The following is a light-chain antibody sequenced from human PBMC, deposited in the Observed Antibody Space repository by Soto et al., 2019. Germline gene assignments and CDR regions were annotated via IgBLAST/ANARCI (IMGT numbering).Light chain of an antibody. Sequence: EIVWTQSPATLSLSPGERATLSCRASQSVSNYLAWYQKRRGQAPRLLIYDATNRATGIPARFSRSGSGTDFSLTISRLETEDFAVYECQQRSSWPLTFGGGTKVDIK. CDR1: QSVSNY. CDR2: DAT. V-gene: IGKV3-11*01. J-gene: IGKJ4*01. CDR3: QQRSSWPLT.